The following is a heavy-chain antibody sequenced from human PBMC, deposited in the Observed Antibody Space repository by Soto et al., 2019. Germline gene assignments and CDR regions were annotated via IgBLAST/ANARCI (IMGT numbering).Heavy chain of an antibody. Sequence: SLRLSCAASGFTFSSYAMSWVRQAPGKGLEWVSAISGSGGSTYYADSVKGRFTISRDNSKNTLYLQMNSLRAEDTAVYYCAKEGGRLRYFDWLPNRLDYWGQGTLVTVSS. D-gene: IGHD3-9*01. CDR2: ISGSGGST. CDR3: AKEGGRLRYFDWLPNRLDY. V-gene: IGHV3-23*01. CDR1: GFTFSSYA. J-gene: IGHJ4*02.